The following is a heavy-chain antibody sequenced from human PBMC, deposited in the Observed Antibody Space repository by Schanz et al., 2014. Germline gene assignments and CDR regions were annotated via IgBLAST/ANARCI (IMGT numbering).Heavy chain of an antibody. CDR1: GFTFSDHH. V-gene: IGHV3-72*01. D-gene: IGHD7-27*01. CDR3: AKYGGELGVSFEY. CDR2: TRNKANSYTT. J-gene: IGHJ4*02. Sequence: CAASGFTFSDHHMDWVRQAPGKGLEWLGRTRNKANSYTTGYAASVKGRFTISRDESKNSLYLQMNSLKTEDTAVYYCAKYGGELGVSFEYWGQGTLVTVSS.